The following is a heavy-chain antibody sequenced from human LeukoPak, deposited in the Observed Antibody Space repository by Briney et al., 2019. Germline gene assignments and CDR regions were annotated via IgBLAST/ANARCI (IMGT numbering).Heavy chain of an antibody. Sequence: ASVKVSCKASEYTFTTYDIHWVRQATGQGLEWMGWMNPNSGNTGYAQKFQGRATVTRNTSISTAYMELSSLRSEDTAVYYCAKLGRGATQLDYWGQGTLVTVSS. CDR3: AKLGRGATQLDY. CDR2: MNPNSGNT. J-gene: IGHJ4*02. V-gene: IGHV1-8*01. CDR1: EYTFTTYD. D-gene: IGHD1-26*01.